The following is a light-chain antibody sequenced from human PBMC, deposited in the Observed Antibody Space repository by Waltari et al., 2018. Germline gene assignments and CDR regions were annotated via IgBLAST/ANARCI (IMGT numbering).Light chain of an antibody. CDR2: KIS. CDR1: QSLVHHNGNTY. J-gene: IGKJ1*01. Sequence: DILLTQTPLSSPVTLGQPASISCRSSQSLVHHNGNTYLSWLHQRPGQPPRLLISKISNRFSVVPDRVSGSGAGTDFTLEISRVEAEDVGIYYCMQATQLPRTFGQGTKVEIK. V-gene: IGKV2-24*01. CDR3: MQATQLPRT.